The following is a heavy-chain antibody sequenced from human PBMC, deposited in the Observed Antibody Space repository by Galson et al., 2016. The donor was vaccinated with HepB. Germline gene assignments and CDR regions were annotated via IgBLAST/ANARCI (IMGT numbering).Heavy chain of an antibody. Sequence: SLRLSCAASGFSFSSYAMHWVRQAPGKGLEWVAVISYDGSNKYYADSVKGRFTISRDNSKNTLYLQMNSLRAEDTAVYYCARDPLRTVVAPLFDYWGRGTLVTVSS. J-gene: IGHJ4*02. D-gene: IGHD4-23*01. CDR3: ARDPLRTVVAPLFDY. V-gene: IGHV3-30*04. CDR1: GFSFSSYA. CDR2: ISYDGSNK.